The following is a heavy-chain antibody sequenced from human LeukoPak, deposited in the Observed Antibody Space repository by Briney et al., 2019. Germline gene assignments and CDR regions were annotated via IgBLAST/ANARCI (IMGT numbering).Heavy chain of an antibody. CDR3: ARSRSRSSTYYLGH. CDR1: GYTFTSYY. Sequence: ASVKVSCKASGYTFTSYYMHWVRQAPGQGLEWMGWINPYSGGTNFAQSFRGRVTMTRDTSITTAYLELSRLKFDDTAIYFCARSRSRSSTYYLGHWGQGTLVTVSS. D-gene: IGHD2-2*01. J-gene: IGHJ4*02. V-gene: IGHV1-2*02. CDR2: INPYSGGT.